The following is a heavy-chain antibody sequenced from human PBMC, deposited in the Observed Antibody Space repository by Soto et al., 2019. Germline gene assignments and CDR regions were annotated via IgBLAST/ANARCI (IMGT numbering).Heavy chain of an antibody. CDR2: IIPNFDTP. J-gene: IGHJ6*02. CDR3: AVAMVREILIFESSGMHV. CDR1: GGSFNNYA. V-gene: IGHV1-69*01. D-gene: IGHD3-10*01. Sequence: QVHLVPSGAEVKKPGSSVKVSCKTSGGSFNNYAVSWVRQAPGQGLEWMGGIIPNFDTPNYAQKFQDRVTIIVDESTSTGYMELRSLRSNETAAYYCAVAMVREILIFESSGMHVWGQGTTVIVSS.